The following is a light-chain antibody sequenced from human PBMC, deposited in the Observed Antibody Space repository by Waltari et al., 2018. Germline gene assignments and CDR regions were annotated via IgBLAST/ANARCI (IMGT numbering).Light chain of an antibody. J-gene: IGKJ4*01. CDR1: QDLNNF. V-gene: IGKV1-33*01. CDR2: DAS. Sequence: DIQMTQSPSSLSASVGDRVTITCQATQDLNNFLNWYQQKPGKAPSPLIYDASNLETGVTSRFSGSGSGTHFTLTISSLQTEDSATYYCQQYDTLPPTFGGGTKVDI. CDR3: QQYDTLPPT.